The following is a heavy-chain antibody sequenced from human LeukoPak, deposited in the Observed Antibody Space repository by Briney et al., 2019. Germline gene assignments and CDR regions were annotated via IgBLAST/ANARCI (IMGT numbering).Heavy chain of an antibody. CDR2: ISDSGGRT. Sequence: GGSLRLSCAVSGITLSNYGMTWVRQAPGKGLEWVAGISDSGGRTNYADSVKGRFTISRDNPKNTLYLQTNSLRAEDTAVYFCAKRGVVIRVILVGFHKEAYYFDSWGQGALVTVSS. J-gene: IGHJ4*02. V-gene: IGHV3-23*01. D-gene: IGHD3-22*01. CDR3: AKRGVVIRVILVGFHKEAYYFDS. CDR1: GITLSNYG.